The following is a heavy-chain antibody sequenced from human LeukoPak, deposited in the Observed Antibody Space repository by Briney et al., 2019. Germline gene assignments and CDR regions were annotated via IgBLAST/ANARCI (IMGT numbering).Heavy chain of an antibody. V-gene: IGHV3-23*01. Sequence: GGSLRLSCAASGFTVSSNYMSWVRQAPGKGLEWVSAISGSGGSTYYADSVKGRFTISRDNSKNTLYLQMNSLRAEDTAVYYCAKPPQPPRDIVATRDYWGQGTLVTVSS. J-gene: IGHJ4*02. CDR3: AKPPQPPRDIVATRDY. CDR2: ISGSGGST. D-gene: IGHD5-12*01. CDR1: GFTVSSNY.